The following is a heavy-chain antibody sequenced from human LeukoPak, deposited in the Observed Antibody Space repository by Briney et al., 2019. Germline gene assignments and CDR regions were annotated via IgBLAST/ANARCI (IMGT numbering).Heavy chain of an antibody. J-gene: IGHJ5*02. V-gene: IGHV3-21*01. Sequence: GGSLRLSCAASGFTFSSYSMNWVRQAPGKGLEWVSSISSSSSYIYYADSVKGRFTISRDNAKNSLYLQMNSLRAEDTAVYYCARDGGITIFGVARGLNWFDPWGQGTLVTVSS. D-gene: IGHD3-3*01. CDR3: ARDGGITIFGVARGLNWFDP. CDR1: GFTFSSYS. CDR2: ISSSSSYI.